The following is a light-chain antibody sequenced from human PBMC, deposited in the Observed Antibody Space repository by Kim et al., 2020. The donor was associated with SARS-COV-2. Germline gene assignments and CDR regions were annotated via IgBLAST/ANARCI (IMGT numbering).Light chain of an antibody. V-gene: IGLV2-8*01. Sequence: GQSVTISCTGSSSDVGGYNYVSWYQPHPGKAPKLMIYEVSERPSGVPDRFSGSKSGNTASLTVSGLQAEDEADYYCSSYAGSNIVLFGGGTQLTVL. J-gene: IGLJ2*01. CDR2: EVS. CDR1: SSDVGGYNY. CDR3: SSYAGSNIVL.